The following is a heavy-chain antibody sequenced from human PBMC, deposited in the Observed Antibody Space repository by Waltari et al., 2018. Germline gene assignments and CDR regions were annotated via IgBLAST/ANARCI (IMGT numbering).Heavy chain of an antibody. CDR1: GGPISSYY. CDR2: IYTSGST. J-gene: IGHJ4*02. D-gene: IGHD6-19*01. CDR3: ARVVAVAGRGWFDY. Sequence: QVQLQESGPGLVKPSETLSLTCPVSGGPISSYYCSWIRQPAGKGLEWIGSIYTSGSTNYNPSLKSRVTMSVDTSKNQFSLKLSSVTAADTAVYYCARVVAVAGRGWFDYWGQGTLVTVSS. V-gene: IGHV4-4*07.